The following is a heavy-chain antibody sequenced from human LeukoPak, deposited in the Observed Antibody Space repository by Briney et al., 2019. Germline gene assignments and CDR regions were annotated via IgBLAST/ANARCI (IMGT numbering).Heavy chain of an antibody. CDR2: ISGSGDNT. CDR3: ARSDADFDY. J-gene: IGHJ4*02. CDR1: GFTFSSYA. V-gene: IGHV3-23*01. Sequence: PGGSQRLSCAASGFTFSSYAMSWVRQAPGKGLEWVSGISGSGDNTYYADSVKGRLTISRDNSKHTVYLQMNSLRTEDTAIYYCARSDADFDYWGQGTLVTVSS. D-gene: IGHD5-24*01.